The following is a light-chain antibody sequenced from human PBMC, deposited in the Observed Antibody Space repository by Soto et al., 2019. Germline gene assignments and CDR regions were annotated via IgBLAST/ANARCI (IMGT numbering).Light chain of an antibody. V-gene: IGKV3-11*01. CDR3: QERTGWPLT. J-gene: IGKJ4*01. Sequence: PGERATLSCRASQTISSYLAWYQQKPGQAPRLLIYDASDRATGVPARFSGGGSGTDFTLTISSLEPEDFAVYYCQERTGWPLTFGGGTKVEIK. CDR2: DAS. CDR1: QTISSY.